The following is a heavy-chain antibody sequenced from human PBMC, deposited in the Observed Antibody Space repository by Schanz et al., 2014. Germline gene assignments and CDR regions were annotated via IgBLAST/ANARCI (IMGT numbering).Heavy chain of an antibody. CDR2: LWHDGSKK. CDR1: GFSFTTYA. Sequence: VQLLESGGGLVQPGGSLRLSCASSGFSFTTYAMSWVRQAPGKGLEWVAILWHDGSKKYYADSVKGRFTISRDNAKNSLYLEMNSLRAEDTAVYYCVRERTNYGGNSYFFDHWGQGTLVTVSS. V-gene: IGHV3-33*08. J-gene: IGHJ4*02. CDR3: VRERTNYGGNSYFFDH. D-gene: IGHD2-21*02.